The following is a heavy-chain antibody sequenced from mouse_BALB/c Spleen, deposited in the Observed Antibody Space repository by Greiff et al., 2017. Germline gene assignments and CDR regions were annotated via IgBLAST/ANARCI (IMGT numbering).Heavy chain of an antibody. CDR1: GYSITSGYY. J-gene: IGHJ4*01. V-gene: IGHV3-6*02. D-gene: IGHD1-1*01. Sequence: EVKLQESGPGLVKPSQSLSLTCSVTGYSITSGYYWNWIRQFPGNQLEWMGYISYDGSNNYNPSLKNRISITRDTSKNQFFLKLNSVTTEDTATYYCAREGLLYYGSSYNAMDYWGQGTSVTVAS. CDR3: AREGLLYYGSSYNAMDY. CDR2: ISYDGSN.